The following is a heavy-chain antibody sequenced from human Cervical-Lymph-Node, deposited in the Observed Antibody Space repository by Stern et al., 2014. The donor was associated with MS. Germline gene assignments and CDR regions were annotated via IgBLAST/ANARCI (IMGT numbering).Heavy chain of an antibody. CDR3: AKHACTGAACPFDL. Sequence: QVQLQESGPGLVKPSETLSLTCAVSGDSISSYTHYWAWIRQPPGKGLEWIGSVYYSGATYYNPSIKSPFTISVDTSKNPFSLGLNPVTAADTAVYYCAKHACTGAACPFDLWGQGTLVTVSS. CDR2: VYYSGAT. CDR1: GDSISSYTHY. J-gene: IGHJ4*02. V-gene: IGHV4-39*01. D-gene: IGHD2-8*02.